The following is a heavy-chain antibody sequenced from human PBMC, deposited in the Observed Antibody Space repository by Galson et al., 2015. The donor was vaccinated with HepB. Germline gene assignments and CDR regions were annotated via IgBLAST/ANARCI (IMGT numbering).Heavy chain of an antibody. D-gene: IGHD6-13*01. Sequence: SLRLSCAASGFTFRSYAMHWVRQAPGKGLEWVAIISRDGINKYYTDALKGRFTISRDTSTNTLYLQVNSLRTEDTAVYYCAREDSSWADALDIWGQGTMVTVSS. CDR1: GFTFRSYA. CDR3: AREDSSWADALDI. V-gene: IGHV3-30-3*01. J-gene: IGHJ3*02. CDR2: ISRDGINK.